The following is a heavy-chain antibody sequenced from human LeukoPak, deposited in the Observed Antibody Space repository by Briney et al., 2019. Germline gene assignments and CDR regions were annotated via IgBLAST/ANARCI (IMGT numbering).Heavy chain of an antibody. D-gene: IGHD3-3*01. CDR3: ARGPYYDSWSGYPYFDY. V-gene: IGHV4-39*07. CDR2: IYYSGST. J-gene: IGHJ4*02. CDR1: GGSISSSSYY. Sequence: PSETLSLTCTVSGGSISSSSYYWGWIRQPPGKGLEWIGSIYYSGSTYYNPSLKSRVTISVDTSKNQFSLKLSSVTAADTAVYYCARGPYYDSWSGYPYFDYWGQGTLVTVSS.